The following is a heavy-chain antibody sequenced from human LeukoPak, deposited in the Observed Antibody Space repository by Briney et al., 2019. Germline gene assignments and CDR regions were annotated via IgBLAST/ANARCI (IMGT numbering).Heavy chain of an antibody. V-gene: IGHV4-39*07. CDR2: IYYSGST. CDR3: ARGPARSGSYLDY. J-gene: IGHJ4*02. D-gene: IGHD1-26*01. Sequence: SETLSLTCTVSGGSISSSSYYWGWIRQPPGKGLEWIGSIYYSGSTNYNPSLKSRVTISVDTSKNQFSLKLSSVTAADTAVYYCARGPARSGSYLDYWGQGTLVTVSS. CDR1: GGSISSSSYY.